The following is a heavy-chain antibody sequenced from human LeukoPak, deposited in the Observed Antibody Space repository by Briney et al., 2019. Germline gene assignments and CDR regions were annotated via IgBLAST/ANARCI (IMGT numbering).Heavy chain of an antibody. D-gene: IGHD2-2*01. CDR3: ASAPLGYCSSTSCPTRAFDI. Sequence: SETLSLTCAVYGVSLSGYYWSWIRQPPGKGLEWIGEINHSGSTNYNPSLKSRVTISVDTSKNQFSLKLSSVTAADTAVYYCASAPLGYCSSTSCPTRAFDIWGQGTMVTVSS. CDR1: GVSLSGYY. J-gene: IGHJ3*02. CDR2: INHSGST. V-gene: IGHV4-34*01.